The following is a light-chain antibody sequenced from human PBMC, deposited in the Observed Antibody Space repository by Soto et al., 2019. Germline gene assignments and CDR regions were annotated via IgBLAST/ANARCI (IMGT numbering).Light chain of an antibody. V-gene: IGKV3-11*01. Sequence: EIVLTQSPGTLSLSPGETATLSCRASQSVSSYLAWYQQKPCHAPRLLIYGASSRATGIPDRFSGTGSGTEFTLNISSLQTDDFATYYCQQWTFGQGTKVDIK. CDR1: QSVSSY. CDR2: GAS. J-gene: IGKJ1*01. CDR3: QQWT.